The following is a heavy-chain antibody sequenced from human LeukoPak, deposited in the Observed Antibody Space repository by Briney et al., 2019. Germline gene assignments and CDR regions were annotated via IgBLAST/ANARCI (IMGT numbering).Heavy chain of an antibody. D-gene: IGHD3-10*01. CDR1: GFTFSSYS. J-gene: IGHJ4*02. CDR2: ISSSSSYI. V-gene: IGHV3-21*01. Sequence: GGSLRLSCAASGFTFSSYSMNWVRQAPGKGLEWVSSISSSSSYIYYADSVKGRFTISRDNAKNSLYLQMNSLRAEDTAVYYCARGGINGLLAIMVRAKGYFDYWGQGTLVTVSS. CDR3: ARGGINGLLAIMVRAKGYFDY.